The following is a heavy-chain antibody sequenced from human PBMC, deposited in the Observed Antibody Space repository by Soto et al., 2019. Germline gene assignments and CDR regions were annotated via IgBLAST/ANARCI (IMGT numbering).Heavy chain of an antibody. V-gene: IGHV4-4*02. Sequence: QVLLQESGPGLVQPSGTLSLSCAVSGGSVSSSFFWGWVRQPPGKGLEWIGDIFHSGSVNYNPSLKRRVTLSIAKSTTPSSLELNSVTPADTAVYYCARSFGWYAIDYWGQGTVVIVSS. J-gene: IGHJ4*02. CDR3: ARSFGWYAIDY. CDR2: IFHSGSV. D-gene: IGHD6-19*01. CDR1: GGSVSSSFF.